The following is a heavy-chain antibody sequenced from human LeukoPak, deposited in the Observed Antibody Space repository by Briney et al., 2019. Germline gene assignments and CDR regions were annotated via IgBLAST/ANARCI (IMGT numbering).Heavy chain of an antibody. V-gene: IGHV1-2*02. CDR3: ARANMDDRSGWYRFDY. CDR2: INPNSSGT. J-gene: IGHJ4*02. CDR1: GYTFTGYY. D-gene: IGHD6-19*01. Sequence: GASVKVSCKASGYTFTGYYMHWVRQAPGQGLEWMGWINPNSSGTNYAQKFQGRVTMTRDTSISTAYMELSRLRSDDTAVYYCARANMDDRSGWYRFDYWGQGTLVTVSS.